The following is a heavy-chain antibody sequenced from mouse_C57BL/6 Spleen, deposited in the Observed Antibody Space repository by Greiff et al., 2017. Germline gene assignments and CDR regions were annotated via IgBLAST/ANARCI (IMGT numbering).Heavy chain of an antibody. CDR3: ERGDNNPFAY. V-gene: IGHV1-52*01. J-gene: IGHJ3*01. CDR1: GYTFPSYW. Sequence: QVQLQQPGAELVRPGSSVKLSCKASGYTFPSYWMHWVKQRPIQGLEWIGNIDPSDSDTHYNQKFKDKATLTVDKSSSTAYMQLSSLTSEDSAVYYCERGDNNPFAYWGQGTMVTVSA. CDR2: IDPSDSDT. D-gene: IGHD1-3*01.